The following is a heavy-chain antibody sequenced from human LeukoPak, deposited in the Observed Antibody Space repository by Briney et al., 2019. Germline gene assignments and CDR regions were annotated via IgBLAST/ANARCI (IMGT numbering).Heavy chain of an antibody. CDR3: GVGVSIANYYSYIKV. CDR1: GFTFSDRY. V-gene: IGHV3-72*01. CDR2: SRNKANSYST. Sequence: PGGSLRLSCAASGFTFSDRYMDWVRQAPGKGLEWVGRSRNKANSYSTEYAASVKGRFIISRDDSKKSLYLQMNGLKSEDTAVYFCGVGVSIANYYSYIKVWGQGTTVTVSS. D-gene: IGHD1-26*01. J-gene: IGHJ6*03.